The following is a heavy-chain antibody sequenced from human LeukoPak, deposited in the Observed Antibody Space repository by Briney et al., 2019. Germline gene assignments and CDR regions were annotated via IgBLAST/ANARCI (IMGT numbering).Heavy chain of an antibody. CDR3: ARDGYCSSTSCSGVPKI. CDR1: GYTFTSYY. V-gene: IGHV1-46*01. Sequence: GASVKVSCKASGYTFTSYYMHWVRQAPGQGLEWMGIINPSGGSTSYAQKFQGRVTMTRDTSISTAYMELSRLRSDDTAVYYCARDGYCSSTSCSGVPKIWGQGTLVTVSS. D-gene: IGHD2-2*03. J-gene: IGHJ4*02. CDR2: INPSGGST.